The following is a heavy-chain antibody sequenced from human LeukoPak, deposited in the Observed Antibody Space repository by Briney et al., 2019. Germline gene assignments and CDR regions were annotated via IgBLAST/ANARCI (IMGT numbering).Heavy chain of an antibody. V-gene: IGHV4-30-2*05. J-gene: IGHJ5*02. CDR1: GGSISSGGYS. CDR2: IYHSGST. D-gene: IGHD3-10*01. Sequence: PSQTLSLTCAVSGGSISSGGYSWSWIRQPPGKGLEWIGYIYHSGSTYYNPSLKSRVTISVDTSKNQFSLKLSSVTAADTAMYYCARVGWFSDNWFDPWGQGTLVTVSS. CDR3: ARVGWFSDNWFDP.